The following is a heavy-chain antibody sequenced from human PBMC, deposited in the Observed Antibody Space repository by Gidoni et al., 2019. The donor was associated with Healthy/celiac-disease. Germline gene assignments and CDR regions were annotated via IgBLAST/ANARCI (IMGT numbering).Heavy chain of an antibody. CDR2: IKQEGSEK. D-gene: IGHD2-21*01. CDR3: ARIGDY. J-gene: IGHJ4*02. Sequence: EVQLVESGGGLVQPGGTLRLSCAASGFTFSIYWMTWVRQAPGKGLDWVANIKQEGSEKYYVESVKGRFTSSRDNAKNSLYLQMNSLRAEDTAVYYCARIGDYWGQGTLVTVSS. CDR1: GFTFSIYW. V-gene: IGHV3-7*03.